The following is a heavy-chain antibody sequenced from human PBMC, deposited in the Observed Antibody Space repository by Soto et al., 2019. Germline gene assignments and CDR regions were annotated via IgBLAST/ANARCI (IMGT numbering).Heavy chain of an antibody. CDR2: IKSKTDGGTT. V-gene: IGHV3-15*07. J-gene: IGHJ4*02. CDR3: TTEPTEVDEVDY. Sequence: EVQLVESGGGLVKPGGSLRLSCAASGFTFNNAWMNWVRQAPGKGLEWVGRIKSKTDGGTTDYAAPVKGRFTISRDDSKNTLYLQMNSLKTEDTAVYYCTTEPTEVDEVDYWGQGTLVTVSS. D-gene: IGHD4-4*01. CDR1: GFTFNNAW.